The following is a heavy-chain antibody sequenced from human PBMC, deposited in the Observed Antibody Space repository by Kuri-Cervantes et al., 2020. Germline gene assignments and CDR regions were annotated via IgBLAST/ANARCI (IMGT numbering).Heavy chain of an antibody. CDR1: GYTFTSYG. D-gene: IGHD6-19*01. CDR2: ISACNGNT. Sequence: ASVKVSCKASGYTFTSYGISWVRQAPGQGLEWMGRISACNGNTNYAQKLQGRVTMTTDTSTSTAYMELRSLRSDDTAVYYCARGGGSSGWYPINYYYYGMDVWGQGTTVTVSS. CDR3: ARGGGSSGWYPINYYYYGMDV. J-gene: IGHJ6*02. V-gene: IGHV1-18*01.